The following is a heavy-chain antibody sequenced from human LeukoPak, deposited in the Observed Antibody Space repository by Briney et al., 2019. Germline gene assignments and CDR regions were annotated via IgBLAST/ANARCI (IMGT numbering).Heavy chain of an antibody. V-gene: IGHV4-59*08. Sequence: SETLSLTCTVSGSSISSYYWSWIRQPPGKGLEWIGYIYYSGSTNYNPSLKSRVTISVDTSKNQFSLKLSSVTAADTAVYYCARRWGYGSGSYYIANAFDIWGQGTMVTVSS. CDR1: GSSISSYY. D-gene: IGHD3-10*01. CDR3: ARRWGYGSGSYYIANAFDI. J-gene: IGHJ3*02. CDR2: IYYSGST.